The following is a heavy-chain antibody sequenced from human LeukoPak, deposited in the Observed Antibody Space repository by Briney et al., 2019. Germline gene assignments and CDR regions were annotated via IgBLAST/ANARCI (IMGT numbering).Heavy chain of an antibody. J-gene: IGHJ6*03. V-gene: IGHV3-23*01. CDR2: ISGRGDLE. CDR3: AREGDFWSGYPIDHYYYMDV. D-gene: IGHD3-3*01. Sequence: PGGSLRLSCSASGFTFSSYAMTWVRQAPGKGLEWVSTISGRGDLEFYTESVKGRFSISRDHSKNTVHLQMDSLRAEDTAIYYCAREGDFWSGYPIDHYYYMDVWGKGTTVTVTS. CDR1: GFTFSSYA.